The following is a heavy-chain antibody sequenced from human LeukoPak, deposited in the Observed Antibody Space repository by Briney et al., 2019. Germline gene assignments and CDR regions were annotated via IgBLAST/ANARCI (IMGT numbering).Heavy chain of an antibody. CDR3: ARDFGGNSVYDY. Sequence: GGSLRLSCAASGFTFSSYAMSWVRQAPGEGLEWVSTISTSGGSTYYTDSVKGRFTTSRDNSRDTLYLQMNSLRAEDTAVYYCARDFGGNSVYDYWGQGTLVTVSS. CDR1: GFTFSSYA. CDR2: ISTSGGST. J-gene: IGHJ4*02. V-gene: IGHV3-23*01. D-gene: IGHD4-23*01.